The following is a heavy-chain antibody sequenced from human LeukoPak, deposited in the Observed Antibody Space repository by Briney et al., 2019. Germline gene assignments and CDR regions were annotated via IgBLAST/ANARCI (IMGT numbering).Heavy chain of an antibody. Sequence: PSETLSLTCAVYGGSFSGYYWSWIRQPPGKGLEWIGEINHSGSTNYNPSLKSRVTISIDTSKNQFSLKLSSVTAADTAVYYCAKDLLYYYGSGSPLDYWGQGTLVTVSS. CDR2: INHSGST. CDR3: AKDLLYYYGSGSPLDY. J-gene: IGHJ4*02. V-gene: IGHV4-34*01. D-gene: IGHD3-10*01. CDR1: GGSFSGYY.